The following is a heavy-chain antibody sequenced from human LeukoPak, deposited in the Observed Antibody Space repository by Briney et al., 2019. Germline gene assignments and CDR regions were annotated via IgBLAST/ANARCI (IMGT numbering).Heavy chain of an antibody. J-gene: IGHJ6*02. CDR2: IKSDGSTT. Sequence: QPGGSLRLSCAASGFTFSSYWMNWVRQAPGEGLVWVSHIKSDGSTTNYADSVKGRFAISRDNAKNTLYLQMNSLRAEDTAVYYCARVGGLSTSSGYYYGMDVWGQGTTVTVSS. D-gene: IGHD6-6*01. CDR1: GFTFSSYW. V-gene: IGHV3-74*01. CDR3: ARVGGLSTSSGYYYGMDV.